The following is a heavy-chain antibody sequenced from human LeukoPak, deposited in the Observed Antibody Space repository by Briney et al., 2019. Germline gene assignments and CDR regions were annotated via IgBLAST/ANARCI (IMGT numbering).Heavy chain of an antibody. D-gene: IGHD3-22*01. V-gene: IGHV1-69*04. CDR3: ARVRGSYYDSSGYSFDH. CDR1: GGTFSSYA. CDR2: IIPILGIA. J-gene: IGHJ4*02. Sequence: SVKVSCKASGGTFSSYAISWVRQAPGQGLEWMGRIIPILGIANYAQKFQGRVTITADKSTSTAYMELSSLRSEDTAVYYCARVRGSYYDSSGYSFDHWGQGTLVTVSS.